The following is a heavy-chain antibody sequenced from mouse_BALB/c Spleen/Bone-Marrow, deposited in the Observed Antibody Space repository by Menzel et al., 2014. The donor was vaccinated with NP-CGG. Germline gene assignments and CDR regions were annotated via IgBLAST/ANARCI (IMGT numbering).Heavy chain of an antibody. Sequence: VQLQQSGPGLVAPSQSLSITCTVSGFSLTSYDISWIRQPPGKGLEWLGVIWTGGGTNYNSAFMSRLSISKDNSKGQVFLKMNSLQTDDTAIYYCVRAMITAYYFDYWGQGTTLTVSS. J-gene: IGHJ2*01. CDR2: IWTGGGT. CDR1: GFSLTSYD. V-gene: IGHV2-9-2*01. D-gene: IGHD2-4*01. CDR3: VRAMITAYYFDY.